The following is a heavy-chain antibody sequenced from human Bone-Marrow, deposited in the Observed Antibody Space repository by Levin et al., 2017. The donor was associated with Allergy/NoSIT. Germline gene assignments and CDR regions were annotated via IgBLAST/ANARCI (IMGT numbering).Heavy chain of an antibody. CDR2: ISGSGDST. Sequence: HGESLKISCAASGFTFTSYAMSWVRQAPGKGLEWVSGISGSGDSTYYADSVKGRFTISRDYSKNTLYLQMNSLRAEDTAIYYCAKNRQWLAPKNFDYWGQGTLVTVSS. D-gene: IGHD6-19*01. CDR1: GFTFTSYA. J-gene: IGHJ4*02. CDR3: AKNRQWLAPKNFDY. V-gene: IGHV3-23*01.